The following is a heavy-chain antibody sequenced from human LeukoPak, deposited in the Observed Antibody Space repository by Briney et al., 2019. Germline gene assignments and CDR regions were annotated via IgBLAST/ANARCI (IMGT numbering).Heavy chain of an antibody. Sequence: GGSLRLSCAASGFTFSSYAMHWVRQAPGKGLEWVAVISYDGSNKYYADSVKGRFTISRDNSKNTLYLQMNSLRAEDTAVYYCARDRRRGSDGIFDYWGQGTLVTVSS. CDR2: ISYDGSNK. CDR3: ARDRRRGSDGIFDY. CDR1: GFTFSSYA. V-gene: IGHV3-30*04. D-gene: IGHD2-21*02. J-gene: IGHJ4*02.